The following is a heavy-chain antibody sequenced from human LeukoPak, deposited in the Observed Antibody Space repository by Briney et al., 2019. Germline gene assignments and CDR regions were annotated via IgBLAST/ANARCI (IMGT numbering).Heavy chain of an antibody. CDR2: IYYSGST. Sequence: SETLSLTCTVSGGSIRSSSYYWGWIRQPPGKGLEWIGSIYYSGSTYYNPSLKSRVTISVDTSKNQFSLKLSSVTAADTAVYYCASIQWLADYYYYYMDVWGKGTTVTVSS. CDR1: GGSIRSSSYY. J-gene: IGHJ6*03. V-gene: IGHV4-39*01. CDR3: ASIQWLADYYYYYMDV. D-gene: IGHD6-19*01.